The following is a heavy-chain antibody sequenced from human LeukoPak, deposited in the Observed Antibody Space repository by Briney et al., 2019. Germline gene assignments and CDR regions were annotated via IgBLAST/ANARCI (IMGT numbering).Heavy chain of an antibody. J-gene: IGHJ4*02. CDR2: IYSGGST. CDR1: GFTVRTNY. CDR3: AKIGRYGDYVGDLFDY. D-gene: IGHD4-17*01. Sequence: PGGSLRLSCAASGFTVRTNYMNWVRQAPGKGLEWVSVIYSGGSTYYADSVKGRFTISRDNSKNTLYLQMNSLRAEDTAVYYCAKIGRYGDYVGDLFDYWGQGTLVTVSS. V-gene: IGHV3-53*01.